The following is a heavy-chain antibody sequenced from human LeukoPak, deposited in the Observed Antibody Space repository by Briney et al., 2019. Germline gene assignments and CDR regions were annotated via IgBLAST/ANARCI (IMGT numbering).Heavy chain of an antibody. CDR3: AREHYFYHMDG. CDR2: IQYDVSQK. J-gene: IGHJ6*03. CDR1: GFNFRSSG. V-gene: IGHV3-30*02. Sequence: GGSLRLSCAASGFNFRSSGMHWVRQAPGKGLEWVTFIQYDVSQKYYADSVKGRFIISRDNLKNTVYLQMNSLRTEDTAVYFCAREHYFYHMDGWGEGTTVTVSS.